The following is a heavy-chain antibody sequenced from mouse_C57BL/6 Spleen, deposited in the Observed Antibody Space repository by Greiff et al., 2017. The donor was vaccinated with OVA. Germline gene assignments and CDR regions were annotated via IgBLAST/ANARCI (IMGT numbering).Heavy chain of an antibody. CDR1: GFSLSTSGMG. CDR3: ARRAGGNYPGYFDV. CDR2: IYWDDDK. J-gene: IGHJ1*03. V-gene: IGHV8-12*01. Sequence: QVTLKESGPGILQSSQTLSLTCSFSGFSLSTSGMGVSWIRQPSGMGLEWLAHIYWDDDKRYNPSLKSRLTISKDTSRNQVFLKITSVDTADTATYYCARRAGGNYPGYFDVWGTGTTVTVSS. D-gene: IGHD2-1*01.